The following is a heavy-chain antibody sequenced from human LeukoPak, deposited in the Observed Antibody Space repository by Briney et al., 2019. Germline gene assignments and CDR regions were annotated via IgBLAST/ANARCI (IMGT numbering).Heavy chain of an antibody. Sequence: GRSLRLSCAASGFTFDNYGMHYVRQAPGKGLEWVAVISDDGRNKKYADSVRGRFTISRDDSNNTLYLQMNSLRAEDTGVYYCAKDRETTASGTFDYWGQGTLVTVSS. J-gene: IGHJ4*02. CDR1: GFTFDNYG. V-gene: IGHV3-30*18. CDR2: ISDDGRNK. D-gene: IGHD1-1*01. CDR3: AKDRETTASGTFDY.